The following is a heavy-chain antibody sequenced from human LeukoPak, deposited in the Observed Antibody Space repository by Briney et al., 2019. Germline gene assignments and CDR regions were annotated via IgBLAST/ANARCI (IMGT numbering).Heavy chain of an antibody. D-gene: IGHD1-26*01. CDR2: IIPIFGIA. CDR1: GGTFSSYA. V-gene: IGHV1-69*04. Sequence: GASVKVSCKASGGTFSSYAISWVRQAPGQGLEWMGRIIPIFGIANYAQKFQGRVTITADKSTSTAYMELSSLRSEDTAVYYCAREGLELTGSYHLDYWGQGTLVTVSS. J-gene: IGHJ4*02. CDR3: AREGLELTGSYHLDY.